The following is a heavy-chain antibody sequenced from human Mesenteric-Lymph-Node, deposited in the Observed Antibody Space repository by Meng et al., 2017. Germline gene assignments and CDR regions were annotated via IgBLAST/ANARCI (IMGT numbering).Heavy chain of an antibody. V-gene: IGHV3-21*01. CDR2: ISSSSSYI. D-gene: IGHD6-13*01. CDR3: ATSATSDAAY. J-gene: IGHJ4*02. CDR1: GFTFSSYS. Sequence: GGSLRLSCAASGFTFSSYSMNWVRQAPGKGLEWVSSISSSSSYIYYADSVKGRFTISRDNAKNSLYLQMISLRAEDTAVYYCATSATSDAAYWGQGTLVTVSS.